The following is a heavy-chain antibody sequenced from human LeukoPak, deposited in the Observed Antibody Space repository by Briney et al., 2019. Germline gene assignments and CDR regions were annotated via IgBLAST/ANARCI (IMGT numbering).Heavy chain of an antibody. J-gene: IGHJ4*02. CDR1: GGSISSYY. CDR2: IYYSGST. D-gene: IGHD5-18*01. V-gene: IGHV4-59*01. CDR3: ARRGDYSYGSFDY. Sequence: SETLSLTCTVSGGSISSYYWSWIRQPPGKGLEWIGYIYYSGSTNYNPFLKSRVTISVDTSKNQFSLKLSSVTAADTAVYYCARRGDYSYGSFDYWGQGTLVTVSS.